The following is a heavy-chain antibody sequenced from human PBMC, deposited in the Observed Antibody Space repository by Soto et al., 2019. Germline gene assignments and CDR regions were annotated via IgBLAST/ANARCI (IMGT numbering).Heavy chain of an antibody. CDR3: ARDYIYAFDI. D-gene: IGHD3-10*01. V-gene: IGHV3-48*02. CDR1: GFSFSSYT. CDR2: ITTGGAT. J-gene: IGHJ3*02. Sequence: EVQLVESGGDLVQPGGSLRLSCAASGFSFSSYTMNWVRQAPGKGLEWVSYITTGGATFYPDSVKGRFIISRDNAKNSLYLQMNSLRDEDTAVYYCARDYIYAFDIWGQGSMVTVSS.